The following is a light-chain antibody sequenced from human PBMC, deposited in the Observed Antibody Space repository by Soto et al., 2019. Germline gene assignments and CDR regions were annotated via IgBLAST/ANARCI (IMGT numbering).Light chain of an antibody. Sequence: DIQMTQSPSTLSASVGDRVTITCRASQSISSWLAWYQQKPGKAPKLLIYTASTLKSGVPSRFSGSGSGTEFTLTISRLQPDDFATYYCQHYSSYSEAFGEGTKVDIK. CDR3: QHYSSYSEA. CDR1: QSISSW. J-gene: IGKJ4*01. CDR2: TAS. V-gene: IGKV1-5*03.